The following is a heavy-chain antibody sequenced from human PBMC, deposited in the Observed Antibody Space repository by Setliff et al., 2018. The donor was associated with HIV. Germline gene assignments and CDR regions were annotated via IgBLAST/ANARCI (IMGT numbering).Heavy chain of an antibody. J-gene: IGHJ4*02. D-gene: IGHD3-3*01. CDR2: ISSSSRSK. V-gene: IGHV3-21*01. Sequence: PGGSLRLSCAASGFTVSSNYMSWVRQAPGKGLEWVSSISSSSRSKYYADSVKGRFTISRDNAKNSLYLQMNSLTAEDTAVYYCARDVSWRVRTYIDYWGQGALVTVSS. CDR1: GFTVSSNY. CDR3: ARDVSWRVRTYIDY.